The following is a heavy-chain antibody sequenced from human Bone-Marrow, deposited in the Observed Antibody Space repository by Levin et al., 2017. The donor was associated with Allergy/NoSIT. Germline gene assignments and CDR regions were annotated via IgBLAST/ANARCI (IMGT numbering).Heavy chain of an antibody. CDR2: MTPNSGNT. CDR3: VREYYDFWRAGGYYYGMDV. V-gene: IGHV1-8*01. CDR1: GYTFTTYD. D-gene: IGHD3-3*01. Sequence: PGESLKISCRASGYTFTTYDINWVRQATGQGLEWVGWMTPNSGNTGYAPNFQGRVTMTRNTSTGTAYMELNNLRSEDTAVYFCVREYYDFWRAGGYYYGMDVWGQGTTVIVSS. J-gene: IGHJ6*02.